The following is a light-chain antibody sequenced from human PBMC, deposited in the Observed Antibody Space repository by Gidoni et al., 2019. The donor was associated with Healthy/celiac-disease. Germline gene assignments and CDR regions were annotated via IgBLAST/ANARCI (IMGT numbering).Light chain of an antibody. V-gene: IGKV3-20*01. Sequence: IVLTQSPGTLSLSPGERATFSCRASQSVNSNYLAWYQQKPGQAPRLLIYGASTRATGIPERFSGSGSGTDFTLTISTLEPEDFALYFCHQYVISPPGYTFXQXTKLEI. CDR2: GAS. CDR1: QSVNSNY. J-gene: IGKJ2*01. CDR3: HQYVISPPGYT.